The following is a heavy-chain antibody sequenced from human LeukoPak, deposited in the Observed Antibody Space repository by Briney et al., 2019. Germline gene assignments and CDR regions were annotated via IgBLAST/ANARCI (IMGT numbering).Heavy chain of an antibody. V-gene: IGHV3-30-3*01. CDR2: ISYDGINK. J-gene: IGHJ4*02. CDR1: GFTVSSNY. Sequence: GSLRLSCAASGFTVSSNYMSWVRQAPGKGLEWVAVISYDGINKYYADSVKGRFTISRDDSKNTLSLQMNSLRAEDTAVYYCARGAPERISSSTNYYFDYWGQGTLVTVSS. CDR3: ARGAPERISSSTNYYFDY. D-gene: IGHD6-6*01.